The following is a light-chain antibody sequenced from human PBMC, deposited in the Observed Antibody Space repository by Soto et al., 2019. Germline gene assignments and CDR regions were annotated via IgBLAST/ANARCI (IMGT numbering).Light chain of an antibody. CDR1: NSDVGGYNY. Sequence: QSALTQPPSASGSPGQSVTISCTGTNSDVGGYNYVSWYQQYPGKAPKLIIYEVNERPSGVPDRFSGSKSGNTASLTVSGLQTADEAEYHCSSYAGSNWYVFGTGTKVTVL. J-gene: IGLJ1*01. CDR2: EVN. V-gene: IGLV2-8*01. CDR3: SSYAGSNWYV.